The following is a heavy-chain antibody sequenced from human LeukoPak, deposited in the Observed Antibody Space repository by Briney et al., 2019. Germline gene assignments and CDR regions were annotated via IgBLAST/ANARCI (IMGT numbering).Heavy chain of an antibody. CDR3: AKYSGSGTYLDY. D-gene: IGHD3-10*01. CDR2: IRGSGGTT. V-gene: IGHV3-23*01. J-gene: IGHJ4*02. Sequence: GGSLRLSCAASGFTFSSHVMGWVRQAPGKGLDWVSSIRGSGGTTFYADSVKGRFTISRDNSKNTLYLQMSSLRAEDTAVYYCAKYSGSGTYLDYWGQGTLVTVS. CDR1: GFTFSSHV.